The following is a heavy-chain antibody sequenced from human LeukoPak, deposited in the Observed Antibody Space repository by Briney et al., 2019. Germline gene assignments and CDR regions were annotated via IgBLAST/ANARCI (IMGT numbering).Heavy chain of an antibody. CDR3: ARVGGSYYGGYYFDY. Sequence: PSETLSLTCTVSGGSISSSGYYWGWIRQPPGKGLEWIGRIYYSGSTYYNPSLKSRVTISVDTSKNQFSLKLSSVTAADTAVYYCARVGGSYYGGYYFDYWGQGTLVTVSS. D-gene: IGHD1-26*01. CDR1: GGSISSSGYY. J-gene: IGHJ4*02. V-gene: IGHV4-39*07. CDR2: IYYSGST.